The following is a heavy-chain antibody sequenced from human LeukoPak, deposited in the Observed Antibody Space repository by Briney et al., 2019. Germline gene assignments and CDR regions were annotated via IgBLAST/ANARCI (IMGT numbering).Heavy chain of an antibody. V-gene: IGHV1-69*13. CDR2: IIPIFGTA. CDR3: ARVLGLYNWNSPLAY. J-gene: IGHJ4*02. Sequence: GASVKVSCKASGGTFSSYAISWVRQAPGQGLEWMGGIIPIFGTANYAQKFQGRVTITADESTSTAYMELSSLRSEDTAVYYCARVLGLYNWNSPLAYWGQGTLVTVSS. CDR1: GGTFSSYA. D-gene: IGHD1-20*01.